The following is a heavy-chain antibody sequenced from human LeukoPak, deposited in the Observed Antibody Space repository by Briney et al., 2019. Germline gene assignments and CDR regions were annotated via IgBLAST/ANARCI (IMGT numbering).Heavy chain of an antibody. D-gene: IGHD3-22*01. V-gene: IGHV1-46*01. CDR3: ARDDSSGPQVY. CDR1: GYTFSSYY. J-gene: IGHJ4*02. CDR2: IYPSGGST. Sequence: ASVKVSCKASGYTFSSYYMHWVRQAPGQGLEWMGIIYPSGGSTKYAQKLQGRVTMSRDTSTSTVYMELSSLRSEDTAVYYCARDDSSGPQVYWGQGTLVTVSS.